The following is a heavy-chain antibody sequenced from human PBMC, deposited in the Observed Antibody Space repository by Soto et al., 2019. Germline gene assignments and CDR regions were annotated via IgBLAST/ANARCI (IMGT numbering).Heavy chain of an antibody. J-gene: IGHJ6*02. V-gene: IGHV4-59*01. D-gene: IGHD7-27*01. CDR2: IYYSGST. CDR3: ASVLGRRNYYYYGMDV. Sequence: QVQLQESGPGLVKPSETLSLTCTVSGGSISSYYWSWIRQPPGKGLEWLGYIYYSGSTNDNPALKSRVPISVDTSKSQVPLQLSSVTAADTAVYYCASVLGRRNYYYYGMDVWGRGTTVTVSS. CDR1: GGSISSYY.